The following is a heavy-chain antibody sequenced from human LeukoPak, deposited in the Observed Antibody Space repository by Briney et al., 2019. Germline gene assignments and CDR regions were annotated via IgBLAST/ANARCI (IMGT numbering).Heavy chain of an antibody. CDR3: ARAGGAYCGGDCYSDP. Sequence: ASVTVSCKASGYTFTSYDINWVRQAPGQGLEWMGWMNPNSGNTGYAQKFQGRVTMTRNTSISTAYMELSSPRSEDTAVYYCARAGGAYCGGDCYSDPWGQGTLVTVSP. V-gene: IGHV1-8*01. J-gene: IGHJ5*02. CDR1: GYTFTSYD. CDR2: MNPNSGNT. D-gene: IGHD2-21*02.